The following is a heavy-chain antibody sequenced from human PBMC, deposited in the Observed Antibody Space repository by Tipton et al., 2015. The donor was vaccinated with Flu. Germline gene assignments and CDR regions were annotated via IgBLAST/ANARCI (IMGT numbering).Heavy chain of an antibody. CDR3: ASLGGIHSYDSMNFDY. CDR1: GFTFSSYS. CDR2: ISSSSSTI. J-gene: IGHJ4*02. D-gene: IGHD3-16*01. V-gene: IGHV3-48*04. Sequence: SLRLSCGASGFTFSSYSMNWVRQAPGKGLEWVSYISSSSSTIYYADSVKGRFTISRDNAKNSLYLQVNSLRAEDTAVYYCASLGGIHSYDSMNFDYWGQGTLVTVSS.